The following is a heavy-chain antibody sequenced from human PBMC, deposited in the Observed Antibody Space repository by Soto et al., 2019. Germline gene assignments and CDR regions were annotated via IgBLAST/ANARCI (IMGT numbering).Heavy chain of an antibody. CDR1: GFTFGDYA. D-gene: IGHD2-15*01. CDR2: IRSKAYGGTT. J-gene: IGHJ6*02. Sequence: GGSLRLSGTACGFTFGDYAMSWFRQAPGKGLEWVGFIRSKAYGGTTEYAASVKGRFTISRDDSKSIAYLQMNSLKTEDTAVYYCTRGGGNPYYYYGMDVWGQGTTVTVSS. CDR3: TRGGGNPYYYYGMDV. V-gene: IGHV3-49*03.